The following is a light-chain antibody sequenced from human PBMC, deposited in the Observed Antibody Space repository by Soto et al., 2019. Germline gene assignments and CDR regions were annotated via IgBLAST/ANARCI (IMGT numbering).Light chain of an antibody. CDR3: QQYYSLPIT. Sequence: DIVMTQAPDSLAVSLGERATINCKSSQTVFYNSNNRNYLAWYQQKPGQPPKLLISWASIRESGVPDRFSGSGSGTDFTLTITSLQAEDVAVYYCQQYYSLPITFGGGTKVEIK. CDR1: QTVFYNSNNRNY. J-gene: IGKJ4*01. V-gene: IGKV4-1*01. CDR2: WAS.